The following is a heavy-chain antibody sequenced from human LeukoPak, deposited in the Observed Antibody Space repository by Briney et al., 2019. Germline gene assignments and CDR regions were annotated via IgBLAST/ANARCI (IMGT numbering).Heavy chain of an antibody. D-gene: IGHD3-16*02. CDR3: ARQRLGELSYGIDY. V-gene: IGHV5-51*01. CDR1: GGTFSSYA. Sequence: KVSCKASGGTFSSYAISWVRQMPGKGLEWMGIIYPGDSDTRYSPSFQGQVTISADKSISTAYLQWSSLKTSDTAMYYCARQRLGELSYGIDYWGQGTLVTVSS. CDR2: IYPGDSDT. J-gene: IGHJ4*02.